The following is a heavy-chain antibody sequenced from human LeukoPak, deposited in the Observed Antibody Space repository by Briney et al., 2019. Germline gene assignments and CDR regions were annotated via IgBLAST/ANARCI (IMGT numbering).Heavy chain of an antibody. D-gene: IGHD2-15*01. CDR1: GYTFTSYY. J-gene: IGHJ3*02. CDR2: INPSGGST. V-gene: IGHV1-46*01. CDR3: TSAVGVAPHDAFDI. Sequence: ASVTVSCKASGYTFTSYYMHWVRQAPGQGLEWMGIINPSGGSTSYAQKFQGRVTMTRDTSTSTVYMELSSLRSEDTAVYYCTSAVGVAPHDAFDIWGQGTMVTVSS.